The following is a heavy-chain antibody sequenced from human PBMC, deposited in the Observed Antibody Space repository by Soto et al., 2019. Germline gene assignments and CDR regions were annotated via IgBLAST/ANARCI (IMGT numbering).Heavy chain of an antibody. CDR3: ARSPSETYYYDSSGYYSGYFQH. CDR2: IVPIFGTA. J-gene: IGHJ1*01. D-gene: IGHD3-22*01. CDR1: GGTFSSYA. Sequence: QVQLVQSGAEVKKPGSSVKVSCTASGGTFSSYAISWVRQAPGQGLEWMGGIVPIFGTANYAQKFQGRVTITADESTSTAYMELSSLRSEDTAVYYCARSPSETYYYDSSGYYSGYFQHWGQGTLVTVSS. V-gene: IGHV1-69*01.